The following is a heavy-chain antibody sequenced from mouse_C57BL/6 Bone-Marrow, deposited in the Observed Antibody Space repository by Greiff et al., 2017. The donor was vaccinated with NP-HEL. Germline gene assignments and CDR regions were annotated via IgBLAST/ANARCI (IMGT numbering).Heavy chain of an antibody. CDR2: IYPYNGVS. CDR3: TRDYYGSWYFDV. D-gene: IGHD1-1*01. J-gene: IGHJ1*03. CDR1: VYSFTGYY. Sequence: EVKLQESGPELVKPFSPAQLSPKASVYSFTGYYIHWVKQSHGNILDWIGYIYPYNGVSSYNQKFKGKATLTVDKSSSTAYMELRSLTSEDSAVYYCTRDYYGSWYFDVWGTGTTVTVSS. V-gene: IGHV1-31*01.